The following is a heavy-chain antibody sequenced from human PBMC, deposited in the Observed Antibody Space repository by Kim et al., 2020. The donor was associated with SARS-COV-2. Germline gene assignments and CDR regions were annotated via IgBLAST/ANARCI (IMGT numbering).Heavy chain of an antibody. CDR3: TTVFYFDSSGFALLPYYGMDV. D-gene: IGHD3-22*01. J-gene: IGHJ6*02. Sequence: GGSLRLSCAASGFTFSNAWMSWVRQAPGKGLEWVGRIKSKTDGGTTDSAAPVKGRCTISRDDSKNTLYLQMNSLKTEDTAVYYCTTVFYFDSSGFALLPYYGMDVWGQGTTVTVSS. CDR1: GFTFSNAW. CDR2: IKSKTDGGTT. V-gene: IGHV3-15*01.